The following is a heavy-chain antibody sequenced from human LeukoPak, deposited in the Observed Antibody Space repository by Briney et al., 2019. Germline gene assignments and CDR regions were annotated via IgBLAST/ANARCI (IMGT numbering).Heavy chain of an antibody. CDR3: ASITTSSLYYYYYYYMDV. J-gene: IGHJ6*03. Sequence: PSETLSLTCTVSGGSISSYYWSWIRQPPGKGLEWIGYIYTSGSTNYNPSLKSRVTISVDTSKNQFSLKLSSVTAADTAVYYCASITTSSLYYYYYYYMDVWGKGTTVTVSS. CDR2: IYTSGST. CDR1: GGSISSYY. V-gene: IGHV4-4*09. D-gene: IGHD1-14*01.